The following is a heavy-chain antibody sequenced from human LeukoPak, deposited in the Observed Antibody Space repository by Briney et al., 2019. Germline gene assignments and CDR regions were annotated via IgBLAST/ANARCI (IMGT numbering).Heavy chain of an antibody. CDR1: GGSVFSGGYY. Sequence: PSETLSLTCTVSGGSVFSGGYYWSWIRQHPGKGLEWIGYTYYSASTYYKPSLKSRVTISIDTSRAQFSLKLSSVTAADTAVYYCARGPLGASFVDYWGQGTLVTVSS. CDR3: ARGPLGASFVDY. D-gene: IGHD1-26*01. V-gene: IGHV4-31*03. J-gene: IGHJ4*02. CDR2: TYYSAST.